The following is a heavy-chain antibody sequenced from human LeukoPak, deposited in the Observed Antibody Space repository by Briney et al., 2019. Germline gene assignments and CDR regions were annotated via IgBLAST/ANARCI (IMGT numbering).Heavy chain of an antibody. CDR2: ISSISTYI. CDR3: ARDGQVRGAINYYNMDV. V-gene: IGHV3-21*01. Sequence: PGGSLRLSCADSELTFSSYSMTWVRQAPGGGLEWVSSISSISTYIYYAESVKGRFTISRDNTKNLLYLQMNSLRAEDTAVYYCARDGQVRGAINYYNMDVWGKGTTVTVSS. J-gene: IGHJ6*03. CDR1: ELTFSSYS.